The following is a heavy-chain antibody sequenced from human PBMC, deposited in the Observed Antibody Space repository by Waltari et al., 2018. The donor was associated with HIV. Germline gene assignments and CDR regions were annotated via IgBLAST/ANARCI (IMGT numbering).Heavy chain of an antibody. CDR3: ARGRHSSGYSQWYFDL. D-gene: IGHD3-22*01. V-gene: IGHV4-59*02. Sequence: QVQLQESGPGLVKPSETLSLTCTVSGGSVSSYYWNWFRQPPGKGLEWIAYIYNSGSTNYNPALKSRVTISVDTSKNQFSLGLSSVTAADTAVYYCARGRHSSGYSQWYFDLWGRGTLVTVSS. CDR2: IYNSGST. J-gene: IGHJ2*01. CDR1: GGSVSSYY.